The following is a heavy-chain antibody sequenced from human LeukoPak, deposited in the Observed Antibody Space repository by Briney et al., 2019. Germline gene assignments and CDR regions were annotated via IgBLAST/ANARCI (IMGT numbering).Heavy chain of an antibody. D-gene: IGHD1-14*01. J-gene: IGHJ6*03. Sequence: TETLSLTCTVSGGSISSYYWSWIRQPAGKGLEWIGRIYTSGSTNYNPSLKSRVTMSVDTSKNQFSLKLSSVTAADTAVYYCAREVRYNYYYYYMDVWGQGTTVTVSS. V-gene: IGHV4-4*07. CDR1: GGSISSYY. CDR2: IYTSGST. CDR3: AREVRYNYYYYYMDV.